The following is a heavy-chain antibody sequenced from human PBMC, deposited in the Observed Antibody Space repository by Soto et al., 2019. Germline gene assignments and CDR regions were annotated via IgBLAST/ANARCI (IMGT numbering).Heavy chain of an antibody. J-gene: IGHJ4*02. CDR3: ARLFRVALNVHYFDF. V-gene: IGHV4-39*01. CDR1: SGSITSTSYY. CDR2: IYYNGNT. Sequence: QLQLQESGPGLVKPSEALSLTCTVSSGSITSTSYYWGWIRQPPWKGLEWIGSIYYNGNTYYNPSLKSRVTISVDTSKNQFSLKLSSVTAADTALYYCARLFRVALNVHYFDFWGQGTLVTVSS. D-gene: IGHD2-21*01.